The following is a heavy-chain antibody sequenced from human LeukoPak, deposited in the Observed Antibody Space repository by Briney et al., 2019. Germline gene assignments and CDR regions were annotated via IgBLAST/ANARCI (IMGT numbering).Heavy chain of an antibody. CDR2: ISYDGSNK. V-gene: IGHV3-30-3*01. J-gene: IGHJ4*02. D-gene: IGHD3-22*01. CDR1: GFTFSSYA. Sequence: GGSLRLSCAASGFTFSSYAMHWVRQAPGKGLEWVAVISYDGSNKYYADSVKGRFTISRDNSKNTLYLQMNSLGVEDMVVYYCAREYYDSSYFDYWGQGTLVTVSS. CDR3: AREYYDSSYFDY.